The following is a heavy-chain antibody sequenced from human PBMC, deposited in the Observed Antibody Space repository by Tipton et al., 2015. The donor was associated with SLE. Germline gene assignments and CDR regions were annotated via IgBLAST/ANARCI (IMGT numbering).Heavy chain of an antibody. CDR1: GFAVSINY. D-gene: IGHD3-3*01. Sequence: SLRLSCRTSGFAVSINYMSWVRQAPGKGLEWVSVMYSGGSTYYADSVKGRFTISRDNSKNTLYLQMNSLRAEDTAVYYCVREGVFLEAFDIWGQGTMVTVSS. CDR3: VREGVFLEAFDI. V-gene: IGHV3-53*05. CDR2: MYSGGST. J-gene: IGHJ3*02.